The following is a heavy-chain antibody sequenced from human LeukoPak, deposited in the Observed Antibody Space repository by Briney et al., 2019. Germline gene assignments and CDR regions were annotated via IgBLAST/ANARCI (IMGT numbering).Heavy chain of an antibody. CDR2: IYTSGST. J-gene: IGHJ4*02. CDR3: ARVIIVSAGYYFDY. CDR1: GGSISSYY. Sequence: SETLSLTCTVSGGSISSYYLSWIRQPAGKGLEWIGRIYTSGSTNYNPSLKSRLTMSVDTSKNQFSLKLSSVTAADTAVYYCARVIIVSAGYYFDYWGQGTLVTVSS. D-gene: IGHD6-13*01. V-gene: IGHV4-4*07.